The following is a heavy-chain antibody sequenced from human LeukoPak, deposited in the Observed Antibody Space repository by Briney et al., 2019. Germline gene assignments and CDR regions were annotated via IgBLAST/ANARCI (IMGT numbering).Heavy chain of an antibody. CDR2: ISWNSGTK. J-gene: IGHJ3*02. CDR3: ARRAYCGGDCHNGAFDI. V-gene: IGHV3-9*03. Sequence: PGRPLRLSCAASGFTFDEYAMYWVRQAPGKGLEWVSGISWNSGTKVYADSVKGRFSISRDNAKSSLYLQMNSLRVEDMALYYCARRAYCGGDCHNGAFDIWGQGTMVTVS. CDR1: GFTFDEYA. D-gene: IGHD2-21*01.